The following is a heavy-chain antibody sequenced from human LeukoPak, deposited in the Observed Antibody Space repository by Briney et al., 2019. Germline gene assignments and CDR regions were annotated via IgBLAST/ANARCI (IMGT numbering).Heavy chain of an antibody. CDR2: LSGSGGST. CDR3: AKDHPRQGVTAHTPFDY. CDR1: GYTFSSYA. D-gene: IGHD2-15*01. J-gene: IGHJ4*02. V-gene: IGHV3-23*01. Sequence: GGSLRLSRAASGYTFSSYARSWVRQAPGKGLGWGSALSGSGGSTYYPDSVEGRFTISKDNSTNTLYLQMNSLRAEDTAIYYCAKDHPRQGVTAHTPFDYWGQGTLVTVSS.